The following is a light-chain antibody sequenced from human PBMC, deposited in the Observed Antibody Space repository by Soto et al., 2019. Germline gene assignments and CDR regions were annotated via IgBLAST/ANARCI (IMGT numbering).Light chain of an antibody. CDR1: SSDVGGYNY. CDR3: SSHTGSNTLV. CDR2: DVS. V-gene: IGLV2-14*03. Sequence: QSVLTQPASVSGSPGQSITISCTGTSSDVGGYNYVSWYQQYPGKAPKVMIFDVSNRPSGVSNRFSGSKSGNTASLTISGLQAEDEGDYYCSSHTGSNTLVFGGGTQLTVL. J-gene: IGLJ2*01.